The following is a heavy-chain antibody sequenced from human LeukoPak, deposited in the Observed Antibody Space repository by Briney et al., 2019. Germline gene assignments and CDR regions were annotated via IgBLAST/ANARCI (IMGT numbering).Heavy chain of an antibody. J-gene: IGHJ4*02. Sequence: GGSLRLSCAASGFTFSSYSMNWVRQAPGKGLEWVSYISSSSSTIYYADSVKGRFTISRDNAKNTLYLQMNSLRAEDTAVYYCAKDGVRGPFDYWGQGTLVTVSS. CDR2: ISSSSSTI. V-gene: IGHV3-48*01. D-gene: IGHD3-10*01. CDR1: GFTFSSYS. CDR3: AKDGVRGPFDY.